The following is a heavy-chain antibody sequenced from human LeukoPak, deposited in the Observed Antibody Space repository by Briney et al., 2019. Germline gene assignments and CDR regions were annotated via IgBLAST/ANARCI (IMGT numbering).Heavy chain of an antibody. J-gene: IGHJ5*02. CDR2: IKPDGSEN. D-gene: IGHD3-10*01. Sequence: GGTLRLSCAASGFTFSSNWLSWVRQAQGKGMEWVANIKPDGSENYYVDSVKGRFTSSRDNAKKSLYLHMNSLRAEDTAVYYCARGSSGIAVRGLAWAWFDPWGQGTLVTVSS. CDR1: GFTFSSNW. CDR3: ARGSSGIAVRGLAWAWFDP. V-gene: IGHV3-7*05.